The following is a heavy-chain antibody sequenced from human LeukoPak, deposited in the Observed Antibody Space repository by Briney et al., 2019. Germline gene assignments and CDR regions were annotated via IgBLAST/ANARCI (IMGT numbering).Heavy chain of an antibody. Sequence: GGSLRLSCATSGFTFSSYSMNWVRQAPGKGLEWVSSISSSSSYIYYADSVKGRFTISRDNAKNSLYLQMNSLRAEDTAVYYCARDQRGYDSSYYYYMDVWGKGTTVTVS. D-gene: IGHD5-12*01. V-gene: IGHV3-21*01. CDR2: ISSSSSYI. J-gene: IGHJ6*03. CDR3: ARDQRGYDSSYYYYMDV. CDR1: GFTFSSYS.